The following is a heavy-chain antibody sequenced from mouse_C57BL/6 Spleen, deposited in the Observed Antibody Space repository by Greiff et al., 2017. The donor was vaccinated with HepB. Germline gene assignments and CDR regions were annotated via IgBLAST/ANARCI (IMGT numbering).Heavy chain of an antibody. CDR3: ARKGAYYSNCDYAMDY. CDR2: IYPGSGST. V-gene: IGHV1-55*01. D-gene: IGHD2-5*01. Sequence: VQLQQSGAELVKPGASVKMSCKASGYTFTSYWITWVKQRPGQGLEWIGDIYPGSGSTNYNEKFKSKATLTVDTSSSTAYMQLSSLTSEGSAVYYCARKGAYYSNCDYAMDYWGQGTSVTVSS. J-gene: IGHJ4*01. CDR1: GYTFTSYW.